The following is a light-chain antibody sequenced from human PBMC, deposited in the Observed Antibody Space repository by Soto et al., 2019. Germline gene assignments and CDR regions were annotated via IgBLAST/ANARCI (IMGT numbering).Light chain of an antibody. V-gene: IGLV1-40*01. CDR2: ENN. CDR3: QSYDSSLSGYV. CDR1: SSNIGAGYE. J-gene: IGLJ1*01. Sequence: QAVVTQPPSVSEAPGQRVTISCTGSSSNIGAGYEAHWYQQVPGTAPKLLIYENNNRPSGVPDRFSGSKSGTSASLAITGLXXXXXXXYXXQSYDSSLSGYVFGTGTKLTVL.